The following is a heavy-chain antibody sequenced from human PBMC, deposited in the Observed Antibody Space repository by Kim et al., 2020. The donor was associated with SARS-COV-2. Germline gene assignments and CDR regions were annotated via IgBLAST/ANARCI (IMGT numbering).Heavy chain of an antibody. CDR2: ISSSGSTI. J-gene: IGHJ6*03. Sequence: GGSLRLSCAASGFTFSSYEMNWVRQAPGKGLEWVSYISSSGSTIYYADSVKGRFTISRDNAKNSLYLQMNSLRAEDTAVYYCARGILGVPAATPYYYYYYMDVWGKGTTVTVSS. CDR1: GFTFSSYE. CDR3: ARGILGVPAATPYYYYYYMDV. D-gene: IGHD2-2*01. V-gene: IGHV3-48*03.